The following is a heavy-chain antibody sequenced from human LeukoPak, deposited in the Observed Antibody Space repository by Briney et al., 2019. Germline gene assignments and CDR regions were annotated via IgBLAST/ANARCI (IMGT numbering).Heavy chain of an antibody. CDR1: RGTFSSYA. CDR2: IIPIFGKA. Sequence: ASVKVSCKASRGTFSSYASSWVRQAPGQGLDWMGGIIPIFGKANYAQKFQGRVTITADESTSTAYMELSSLRSEDTAVYYCARVAGGRYCSSTSCYMRGWFDPWGQGTLVTVSS. CDR3: ARVAGGRYCSSTSCYMRGWFDP. J-gene: IGHJ5*02. D-gene: IGHD2-2*02. V-gene: IGHV1-69*13.